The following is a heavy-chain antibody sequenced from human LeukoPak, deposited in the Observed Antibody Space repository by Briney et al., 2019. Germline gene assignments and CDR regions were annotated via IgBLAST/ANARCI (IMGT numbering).Heavy chain of an antibody. CDR1: VFTDSSNY. V-gene: IGHV3-53*01. D-gene: IGHD3-3*01. J-gene: IGHJ4*02. Sequence: GGSLRLSCAASVFTDSSNYMRGVRQARGRGLEGVSVIYSGCTSYCADSVKGRFNISRDNSKNTLDLQMNTLRAEDTAVYYWARAQLSTMFGVVHTPLDYWGQGTLVTVSS. CDR3: ARAQLSTMFGVVHTPLDY. CDR2: IYSGCTS.